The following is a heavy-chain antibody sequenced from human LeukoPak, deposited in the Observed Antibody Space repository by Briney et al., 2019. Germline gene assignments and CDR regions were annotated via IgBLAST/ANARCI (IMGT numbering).Heavy chain of an antibody. Sequence: AASVKVSCKASGGTFSSYAISWVRQAPGQGLEWMGGIIPIFGTANYAQKFQGRVTITADESTSTAYMELSSLRSEDTAVYYCARKSTIFGVVIEGYYYYGMDVWGQGTTVTVSS. V-gene: IGHV1-69*13. CDR2: IIPIFGTA. CDR1: GGTFSSYA. CDR3: ARKSTIFGVVIEGYYYYGMDV. J-gene: IGHJ6*02. D-gene: IGHD3-3*01.